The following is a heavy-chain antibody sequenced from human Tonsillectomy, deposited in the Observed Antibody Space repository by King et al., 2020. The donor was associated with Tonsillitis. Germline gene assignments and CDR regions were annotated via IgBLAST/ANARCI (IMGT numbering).Heavy chain of an antibody. Sequence: QLQESGPGLVKPSQTLSLTCTVSGGSISSGDYYWSWIRQPPGKGLEWIGYIYYSGSTYYNPSLKSRVTISVDTSKNQFSLKLSSVTAAETAVYYCARESSDRYCSSTSCFHFDYWGQGTLVTVSS. CDR2: IYYSGST. J-gene: IGHJ4*02. V-gene: IGHV4-30-4*01. CDR1: GGSISSGDYY. CDR3: ARESSDRYCSSTSCFHFDY. D-gene: IGHD2-2*01.